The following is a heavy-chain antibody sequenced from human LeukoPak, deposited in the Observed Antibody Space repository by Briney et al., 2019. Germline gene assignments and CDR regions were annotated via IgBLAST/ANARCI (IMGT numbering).Heavy chain of an antibody. D-gene: IGHD1-1*01. J-gene: IGHJ4*02. Sequence: SVKVSFKASGGTFSSYAISWVRQAPGQGLEWMGRIIPIFGIANYAQKFQGRVTITADKSTSTAYMELSSLRSEDTAVYYCARWATGTTFDYWGQGTLVTVSS. CDR2: IIPIFGIA. V-gene: IGHV1-69*04. CDR3: ARWATGTTFDY. CDR1: GGTFSSYA.